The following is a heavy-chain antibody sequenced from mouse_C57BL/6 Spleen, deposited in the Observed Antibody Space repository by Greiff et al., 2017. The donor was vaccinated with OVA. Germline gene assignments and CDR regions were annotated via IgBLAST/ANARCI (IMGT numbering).Heavy chain of an antibody. CDR1: GYSITSGYY. D-gene: IGHD2-3*01. Sequence: EVKLMESGPGLVKPSQSLSLTCSVTGYSITSGYYWNWIRQFPGNKLEWMCYISYDGSNNYNPSLKNRISITRDTSKNQFFLKLNSVTTEDTATYDCAREDGYYVAYWGQGTLVTVSA. CDR3: AREDGYYVAY. V-gene: IGHV3-6*01. CDR2: ISYDGSN. J-gene: IGHJ3*01.